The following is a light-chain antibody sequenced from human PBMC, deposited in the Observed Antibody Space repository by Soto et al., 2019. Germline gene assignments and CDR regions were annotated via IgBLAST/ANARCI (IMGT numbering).Light chain of an antibody. CDR2: DVS. CDR3: SSYISSSSVV. J-gene: IGLJ2*01. V-gene: IGLV2-14*01. Sequence: QSVLTQPASVSGSPGQSITISCTGTSSDVGGYIYVSWYQQHPGKAPKLMIYDVSNRPSGVSNRFSGSKSGNTASLTISGLQAEDEADYYCSSYISSSSVVFGGGTQLTVL. CDR1: SSDVGGYIY.